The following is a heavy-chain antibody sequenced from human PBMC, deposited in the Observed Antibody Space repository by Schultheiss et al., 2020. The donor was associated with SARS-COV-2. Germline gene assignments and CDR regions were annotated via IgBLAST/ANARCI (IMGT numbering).Heavy chain of an antibody. Sequence: TLSLTCAVYGGSFSGYYWSWIRQHPGKGLEWIGYIYYSGSTYYNPSLKSRVTISVDTSENQFSLKLSSVTAADTAVYYCARDDYSHWFDPWGQGTLVTVSS. CDR1: GGSFSGYY. D-gene: IGHD4-11*01. J-gene: IGHJ5*02. V-gene: IGHV4-31*11. CDR3: ARDDYSHWFDP. CDR2: IYYSGST.